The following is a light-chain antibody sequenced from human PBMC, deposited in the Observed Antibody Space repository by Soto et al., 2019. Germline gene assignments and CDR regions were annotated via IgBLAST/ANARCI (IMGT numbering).Light chain of an antibody. CDR1: SSNIGSHT. CDR2: SNT. J-gene: IGLJ2*01. V-gene: IGLV1-44*01. CDR3: AAWDDSLNGVV. Sequence: QSVLTQPPSASGTPGQTIAISCSGGSSNIGSHTVNWYQQLPGTAPRLLIYSNTQRPSGVPDRFSGSKSGTSASLAITGLQSDSEGDYYCAAWDDSLNGVVFGGGTKVTVL.